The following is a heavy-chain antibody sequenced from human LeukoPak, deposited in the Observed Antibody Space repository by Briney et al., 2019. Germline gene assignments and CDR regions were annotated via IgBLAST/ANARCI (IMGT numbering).Heavy chain of an antibody. CDR3: GRASGYSYVYFY. Sequence: ASVKVSCKASGYTFTSYDINWVRQATGQGLEWMGWMNPNSGDTGYAQKFQGRVTMTRNTSISTAYMELSSLRSEDTAVYYCGRASGYSYVYFYWGQGPLVTVSS. J-gene: IGHJ4*02. V-gene: IGHV1-8*01. D-gene: IGHD5-18*01. CDR2: MNPNSGDT. CDR1: GYTFTSYD.